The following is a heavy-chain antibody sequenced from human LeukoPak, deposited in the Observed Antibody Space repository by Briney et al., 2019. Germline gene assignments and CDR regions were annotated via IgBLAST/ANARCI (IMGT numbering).Heavy chain of an antibody. Sequence: PSETLSLTCAVYGGSFSGYYWSWIRQPPGKGLEWIGEINHSGSTNYNPSLKSRVTISVDTSKNQFSLKLSSVTAADTAVYYCARDRGYDNAFDIWGQGTMVTVSS. CDR1: GGSFSGYY. V-gene: IGHV4-34*01. J-gene: IGHJ3*02. CDR2: INHSGST. D-gene: IGHD5-12*01. CDR3: ARDRGYDNAFDI.